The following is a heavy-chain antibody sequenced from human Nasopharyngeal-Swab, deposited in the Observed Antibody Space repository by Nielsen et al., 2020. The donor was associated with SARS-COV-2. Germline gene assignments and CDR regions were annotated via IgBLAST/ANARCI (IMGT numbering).Heavy chain of an antibody. CDR1: GFAFDDYA. J-gene: IGHJ2*01. Sequence: SLKISCAASGFAFDDYAMHWVRQAPGKGLEWVSGISWNSGSIGYADSVKVRFTISRDNAKNSLYLQMNSLRAEDTALYYCAKDGAGDWYFDLWGRGTLVTVSS. V-gene: IGHV3-9*01. CDR2: ISWNSGSI. D-gene: IGHD6-19*01. CDR3: AKDGAGDWYFDL.